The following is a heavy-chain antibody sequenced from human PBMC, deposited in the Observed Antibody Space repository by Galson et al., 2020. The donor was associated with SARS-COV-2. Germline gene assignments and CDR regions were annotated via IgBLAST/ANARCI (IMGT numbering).Heavy chain of an antibody. D-gene: IGHD4-17*01. J-gene: IGHJ4*02. CDR1: GFTFSSYD. CDR2: ISGSGDAT. CDR3: AKVMRGYGEFDY. Sequence: GGSLRLSCAASGFTFSSYDMSWVRHAPGKGLEWVSTISGSGDATYYAGSVKGRFTISRDSSRNTLYLRMNSLRAEDTAIYYCAKVMRGYGEFDYWGQGTLVTVSS. V-gene: IGHV3-23*01.